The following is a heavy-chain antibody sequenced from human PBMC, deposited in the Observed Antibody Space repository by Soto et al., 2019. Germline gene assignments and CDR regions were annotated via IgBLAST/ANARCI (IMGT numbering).Heavy chain of an antibody. CDR1: GGTFRTYT. Sequence: QVQLVQSGAEVKRPGSSVKVSCQTSGGTFRTYTINWVRQAPGQGLEWMGRIIPILDVANYAQKFQGRVTIIADKTTSTAQMELSSLRSENTVVYYLARSIQEDRGVAVQRDICFDSWGQGTLVTVS. CDR2: IIPILDVA. D-gene: IGHD3-3*01. J-gene: IGHJ5*01. CDR3: ARSIQEDRGVAVQRDICFDS. V-gene: IGHV1-69*02.